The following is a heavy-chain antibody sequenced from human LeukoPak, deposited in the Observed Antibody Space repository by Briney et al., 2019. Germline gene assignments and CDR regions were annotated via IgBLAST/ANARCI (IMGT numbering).Heavy chain of an antibody. CDR2: IKQDGIEK. D-gene: IGHD3-9*01. J-gene: IGHJ4*02. CDR3: TILDWGGGF. CDR1: GFIFRSYW. V-gene: IGHV3-7*01. Sequence: GGSLRLSCEASGFIFRSYWMDWVRQVPGKGLEWVANIKQDGIEKYFVGSVKGRFDISRDNAKNSVYLQMSSLRVEDTAVYYCTILDWGGGFWGQGTLVTVSS.